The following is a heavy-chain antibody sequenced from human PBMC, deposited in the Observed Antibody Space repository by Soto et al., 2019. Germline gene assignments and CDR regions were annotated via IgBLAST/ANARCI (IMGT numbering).Heavy chain of an antibody. CDR3: ARDTQRGYSGYFDS. D-gene: IGHD5-12*01. CDR1: GGSVNRGGYY. J-gene: IGHJ4*02. CDR2: IYYSGST. Sequence: QVQLQESGTGQVEPSQTLSLSCTVSGGSVNRGGYYWSWIRQHPGKGMEWIGFIYYSGSTYYNPFLMCRVTISVDTSHNQFSLKLSSETAADTAVYYCARDTQRGYSGYFDSWCQGTLVTVSS. V-gene: IGHV4-31*03.